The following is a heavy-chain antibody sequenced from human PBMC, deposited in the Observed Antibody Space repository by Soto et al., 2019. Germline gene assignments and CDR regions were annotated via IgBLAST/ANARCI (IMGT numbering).Heavy chain of an antibody. Sequence: QVQLQESGPGLVKPSQTLSLTCTVSGGSISSGGYYWSWIRQHPGKGLEWIGYIYYSGSTYYNPSLKSRVTISVDPSKNQFYLKLSSVTAADTAVYYCARGPGDDIFTGPLFDYWGQGTLVTVSS. J-gene: IGHJ4*02. CDR1: GGSISSGGYY. D-gene: IGHD3-9*01. CDR2: IYYSGST. V-gene: IGHV4-31*03. CDR3: ARGPGDDIFTGPLFDY.